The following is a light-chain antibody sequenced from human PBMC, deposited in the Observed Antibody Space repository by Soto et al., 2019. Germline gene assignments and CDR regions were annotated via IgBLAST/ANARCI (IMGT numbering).Light chain of an antibody. CDR1: QGIGST. CDR2: GAS. V-gene: IGKV3-15*01. J-gene: IGKJ2*01. CDR3: QQYFSSPYT. Sequence: EIVMTQSPATLSVSPGERATLSCRASQGIGSTLAWYQQKPGQTPRLLIYGASTRATGVPARFSGSGSGTEFTLTINSLQSEDFAVYYCQQYFSSPYTFGQGTKLEIK.